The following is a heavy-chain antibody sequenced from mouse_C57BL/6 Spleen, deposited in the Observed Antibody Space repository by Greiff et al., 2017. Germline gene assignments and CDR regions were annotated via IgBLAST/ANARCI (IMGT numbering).Heavy chain of an antibody. Sequence: QVQLQQSGAELARPGASVKLSCKASGYTFTSYGISWVKQRTGQGLEWIGEIYPRSGNTYYNEKFKGKATLTADKSSSKAYMELRSLTSEDSTVYFCARGGYGNPFDYWGQGTTLTVSS. CDR2: IYPRSGNT. V-gene: IGHV1-81*01. D-gene: IGHD2-1*01. CDR1: GYTFTSYG. CDR3: ARGGYGNPFDY. J-gene: IGHJ2*01.